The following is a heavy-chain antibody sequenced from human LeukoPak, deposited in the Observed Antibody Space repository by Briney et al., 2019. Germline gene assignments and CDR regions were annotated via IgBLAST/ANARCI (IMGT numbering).Heavy chain of an antibody. CDR2: IYYSGST. CDR3: ARRARSSGWYYYYYMDV. D-gene: IGHD6-19*01. CDR1: GGSISSYY. Sequence: SETLSLTCTVSGGSISSYYWSWIRQPPGKGLEWIGYIYYSGSTNYNPSLKSRVTISVDTSKNQFSLKLSSVTAADTAVYYCARRARSSGWYYYYYMDVWGKGTTVTVSS. J-gene: IGHJ6*03. V-gene: IGHV4-59*08.